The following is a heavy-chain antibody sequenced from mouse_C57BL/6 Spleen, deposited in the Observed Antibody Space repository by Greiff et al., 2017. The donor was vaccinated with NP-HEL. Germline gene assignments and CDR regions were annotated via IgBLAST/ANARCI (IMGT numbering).Heavy chain of an antibody. V-gene: IGHV1-26*01. Sequence: EVQLQQSGPELVKPGASVKISCKASGYTFTDYYMNWVKQSHGKSLEWIGDLNPNNGGTSYIQKFKGKATLTVDKSSSTAYMELRSLTSEDSAVYYCARRGVTTVGYAMDYWGQGTSVTVSS. CDR1: GYTFTDYY. CDR3: ARRGVTTVGYAMDY. D-gene: IGHD1-1*01. CDR2: LNPNNGGT. J-gene: IGHJ4*01.